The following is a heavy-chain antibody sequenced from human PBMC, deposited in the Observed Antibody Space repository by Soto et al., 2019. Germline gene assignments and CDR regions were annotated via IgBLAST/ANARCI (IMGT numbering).Heavy chain of an antibody. CDR2: IIPILGIA. D-gene: IGHD2-2*02. J-gene: IGHJ4*02. CDR1: GGTFSSYT. Sequence: QVQLVQSGAEVKKPGSSVKVSCKASGGTFSSYTISWVRQAPGQGLEWMGRIIPILGIANYAQKFKGRVKITADKSTSTAYMELSSLRSEDKDVYYCAMEYCSSTSCYRDYWGQGTLVTVSS. CDR3: AMEYCSSTSCYRDY. V-gene: IGHV1-69*02.